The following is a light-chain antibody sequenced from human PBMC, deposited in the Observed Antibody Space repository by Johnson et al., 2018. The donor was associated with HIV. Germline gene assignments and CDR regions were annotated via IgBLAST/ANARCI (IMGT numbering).Light chain of an antibody. CDR2: ENT. V-gene: IGLV1-51*02. CDR1: SFNIGNNY. J-gene: IGLJ1*01. Sequence: QSVLTQPPSVSAAPGQKVTISCSGSSFNIGNNYVSWYQQLPGRAPKLLIYENTKRPSGIPDRFSGSKSGTSATLGITGIHTGDEADYYCATWDRSLTGGGFFGTGTKVTVL. CDR3: ATWDRSLTGGGF.